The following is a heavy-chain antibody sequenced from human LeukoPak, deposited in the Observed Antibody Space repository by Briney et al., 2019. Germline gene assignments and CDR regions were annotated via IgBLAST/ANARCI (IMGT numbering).Heavy chain of an antibody. CDR3: ARGGRSFYDSSGYHSFDP. Sequence: ASVTVSCQASVYIFTDFYIEWVRQAPGQGLEWMGWINPKKGVTKFVQKFQGRVTLTSDTSIETVYMKLSSLKSDDTAVYYCARGGRSFYDSSGYHSFDPWGQGALVTVSS. CDR1: VYIFTDFY. J-gene: IGHJ5*02. CDR2: INPKKGVT. D-gene: IGHD3-22*01. V-gene: IGHV1-2*02.